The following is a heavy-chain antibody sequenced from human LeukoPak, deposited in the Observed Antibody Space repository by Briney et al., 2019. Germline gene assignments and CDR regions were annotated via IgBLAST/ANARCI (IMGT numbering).Heavy chain of an antibody. J-gene: IGHJ5*02. V-gene: IGHV3-74*01. CDR2: INSDGSST. D-gene: IGHD5-18*01. Sequence: GGSLRLSCAASGFTFSSHWMHWVRQAPGKGLVWVSRINSDGSSTSYADSVKGRFTISRDNAKNTLYLQMNSLRAEDTAVYYCARGLGYSYGYNAWGQGTLVTVSS. CDR1: GFTFSSHW. CDR3: ARGLGYSYGYNA.